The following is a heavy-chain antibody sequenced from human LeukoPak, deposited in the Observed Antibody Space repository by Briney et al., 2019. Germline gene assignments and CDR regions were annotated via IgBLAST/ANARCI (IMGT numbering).Heavy chain of an antibody. D-gene: IGHD2-15*01. CDR1: GFTFSSYG. Sequence: TGGSLRLSCAASGFTFSSYGMHWVRQAPGKGLEWVAVISYDGSNKYYADSVKGRFTISRDNSKNTLFLQMNSLRAEDTAVYYCAKEGMEYCSGGSCYDDEDAFDIWGQGTMVTVSS. CDR3: AKEGMEYCSGGSCYDDEDAFDI. J-gene: IGHJ3*02. V-gene: IGHV3-30*18. CDR2: ISYDGSNK.